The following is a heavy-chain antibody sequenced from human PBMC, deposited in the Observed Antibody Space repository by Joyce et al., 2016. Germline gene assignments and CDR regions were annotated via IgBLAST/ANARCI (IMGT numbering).Heavy chain of an antibody. V-gene: IGHV1-18*01. CDR1: GYTFTSYG. Sequence: QVQLVQSGAEVKKPGASVKVSCKASGYTFTSYGIRWVRQAPGQGLEWMGGISAYNGNTNYAPKRQGRVTMTTDTSTSTAYMELRSLRSDDTAVYYWAREKYPRGNSYGYVRAIHYGMDVWGQGTTVTVSS. CDR3: AREKYPRGNSYGYVRAIHYGMDV. J-gene: IGHJ6*02. D-gene: IGHD5-18*01. CDR2: ISAYNGNT.